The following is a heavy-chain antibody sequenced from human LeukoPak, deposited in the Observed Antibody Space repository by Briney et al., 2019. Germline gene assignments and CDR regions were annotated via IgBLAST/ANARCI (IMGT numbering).Heavy chain of an antibody. CDR2: INPNSGGT. CDR1: GYIFTDYY. J-gene: IGHJ4*02. Sequence: ASVKVSCKASGYIFTDYYIHWVRQAPGQGLEWMGWINPNSGGTKYSQKFQDRATMTSDTSISTAYMELSRLRSDDTAVYYCARDHNWGFFDYWGEGAKVTVSS. V-gene: IGHV1-2*02. CDR3: ARDHNWGFFDY. D-gene: IGHD3-16*01.